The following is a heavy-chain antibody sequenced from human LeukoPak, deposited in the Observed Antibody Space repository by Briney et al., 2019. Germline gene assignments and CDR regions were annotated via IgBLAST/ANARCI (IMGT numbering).Heavy chain of an antibody. V-gene: IGHV4-34*01. D-gene: IGHD2-8*01. J-gene: IGHJ6*02. CDR3: ARRSPQNGVPQYYYYSMDV. CDR2: INHRGNT. CDR1: GGSFSGYY. Sequence: SETLSLTCAVYGGSFSGYYWSWIRQPPGKGLEWIGEINHRGNTNYNPSLKSRVTISVDTSKNQFSLKLSSVTAADTAVYYCARRSPQNGVPQYYYYSMDVWGQGTTVTVSS.